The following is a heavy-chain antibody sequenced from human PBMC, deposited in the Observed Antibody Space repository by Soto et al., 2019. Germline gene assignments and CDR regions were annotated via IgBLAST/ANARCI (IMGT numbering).Heavy chain of an antibody. CDR1: GGSFSHNY. Sequence: PSETLSLTCTVSGGSFSHNYWAWIRKPKGKGLEWVGYIYYSGSTNYSPSLKSRVTISVVTSKNQFSLKLSSVAAADTAVYYCARVYCSSTSCYDLFDYWGQGTLVTVSS. CDR3: ARVYCSSTSCYDLFDY. CDR2: IYYSGST. V-gene: IGHV4-59*08. J-gene: IGHJ4*02. D-gene: IGHD2-2*01.